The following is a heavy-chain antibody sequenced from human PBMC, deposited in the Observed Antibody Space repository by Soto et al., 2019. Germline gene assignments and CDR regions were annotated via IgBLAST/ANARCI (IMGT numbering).Heavy chain of an antibody. CDR3: ARGSDYEFWSCYCNFGRDV. CDR1: GYTFTGYY. D-gene: IGHD3-3*01. CDR2: INPNSGGT. Sequence: ASVKVSCKASGYTFTGYYMHWVRQAPGQGLEWMGWINPNSGGTNYAQKFQGRVTMTRDTSISTAYMELSRLRSDDTAVYYCARGSDYEFWSCYCNFGRDVGGHGTT. J-gene: IGHJ6*01. V-gene: IGHV1-2*02.